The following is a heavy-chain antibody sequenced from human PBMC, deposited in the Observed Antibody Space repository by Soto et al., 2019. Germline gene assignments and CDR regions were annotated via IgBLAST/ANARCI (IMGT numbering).Heavy chain of an antibody. CDR2: ISSSSSTI. CDR3: ARVIWSGHLTSDL. J-gene: IGHJ5*02. V-gene: IGHV3-48*02. CDR1: GFTLSSTS. Sequence: EVQVVESGGGLVQPGGSLRLSWEASGFTLSSTSWNWVRQAPGKGLEWISYISSSSSTIYADSVKGRFTISRDNAKNSLYLQMNSLRDEDTAVYYCARVIWSGHLTSDLWGQGTLVTVSS. D-gene: IGHD3-3*01.